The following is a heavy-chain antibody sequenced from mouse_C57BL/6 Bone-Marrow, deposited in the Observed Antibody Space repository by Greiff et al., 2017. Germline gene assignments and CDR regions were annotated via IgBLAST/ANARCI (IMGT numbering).Heavy chain of an antibody. D-gene: IGHD2-3*01. CDR3: AGPYEGNPFDY. J-gene: IGHJ2*01. CDR2: IYPRDGSS. V-gene: IGHV1-78*01. CDR1: GYTFTDHS. Sequence: VQLQQSDAELVKPGASVRISCKVSGYTFTDHSIHWMKQRPEQGLEWLGYIYPRDGSSTYNEKVKGKATLTADKSSSTAYMQLNSLTSEDSASYFCAGPYEGNPFDYWGQGTTLTVSS.